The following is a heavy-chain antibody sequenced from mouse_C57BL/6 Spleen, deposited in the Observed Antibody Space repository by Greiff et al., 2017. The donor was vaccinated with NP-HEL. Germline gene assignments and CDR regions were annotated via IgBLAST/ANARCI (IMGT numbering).Heavy chain of an antibody. Sequence: QVQLQQSGAELARPGASVKLSCKASGYTFTSYGISWVKQRTGQGLEWIGEIYPRSGNTYYNEKFKGKATLTADKSSSTAYMELRSLTSEDSAVYFCARPGDYYGSSYDWYFDVWGTGTTVTVSS. CDR1: GYTFTSYG. D-gene: IGHD1-1*01. CDR3: ARPGDYYGSSYDWYFDV. V-gene: IGHV1-81*01. CDR2: IYPRSGNT. J-gene: IGHJ1*03.